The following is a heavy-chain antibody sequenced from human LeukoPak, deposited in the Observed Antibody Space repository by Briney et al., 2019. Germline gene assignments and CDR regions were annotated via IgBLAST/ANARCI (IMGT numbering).Heavy chain of an antibody. Sequence: GGSLRLSCAASGFTFSSYSMNWVRQAPGQGLEWVSGIRSSGGSTYYIDSVKGRFTTSTDNPKNTLYLQMNSLRAEDTAVYYCARSLSSRFSGPRRPYYFDSWGQGTLVTVSS. CDR2: IRSSGGST. J-gene: IGHJ4*02. CDR1: GFTFSSYS. V-gene: IGHV3-23*01. CDR3: ARSLSSRFSGPRRPYYFDS. D-gene: IGHD3-16*02.